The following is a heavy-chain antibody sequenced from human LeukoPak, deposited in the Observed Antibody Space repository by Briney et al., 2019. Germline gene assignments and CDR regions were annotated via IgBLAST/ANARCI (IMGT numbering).Heavy chain of an antibody. D-gene: IGHD6-13*01. CDR1: GGPFSGYY. J-gene: IGHJ4*02. V-gene: IGHV4-34*01. CDR3: ARQPWIAAPGGGYYFDY. Sequence: PSETLSLTCAVYGGPFSGYYWSWIRQPPGKGLEWIGDINHSGSTNSNPSLKSRVTISVDTSKNQFSLKLSSMTAADTAMYFCARQPWIAAPGGGYYFDYWGQGILVTVSS. CDR2: INHSGST.